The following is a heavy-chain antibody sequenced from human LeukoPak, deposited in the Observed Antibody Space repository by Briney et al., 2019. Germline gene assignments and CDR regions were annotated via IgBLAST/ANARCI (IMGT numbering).Heavy chain of an antibody. D-gene: IGHD4-17*01. CDR1: GFTFSSYS. V-gene: IGHV3-48*01. Sequence: GGSLRLSCAASGFTFSSYSMNWVRQAPGKGLEWVSYISIISSTIYYADSAKGRFTISRDNAKNSLYLQMNSLRAEDTAVYYCSGVLRSYYFDYWGQGTLVTVSS. J-gene: IGHJ4*02. CDR3: SGVLRSYYFDY. CDR2: ISIISSTI.